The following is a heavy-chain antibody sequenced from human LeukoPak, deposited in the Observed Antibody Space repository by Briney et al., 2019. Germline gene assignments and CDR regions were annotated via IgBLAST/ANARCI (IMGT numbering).Heavy chain of an antibody. J-gene: IGHJ4*02. Sequence: GGSLRLSCAASGFTFSNAWMSWVRQAPGKGLEGGGGIKSKTDGGTTDYAAPVKGRFTISRDDSKNTLYLQMNSLKTEDTAAYYCTTERVVGATAVDYWGQGTLVTVSS. D-gene: IGHD1-26*01. CDR1: GFTFSNAW. CDR2: IKSKTDGGTT. V-gene: IGHV3-15*01. CDR3: TTERVVGATAVDY.